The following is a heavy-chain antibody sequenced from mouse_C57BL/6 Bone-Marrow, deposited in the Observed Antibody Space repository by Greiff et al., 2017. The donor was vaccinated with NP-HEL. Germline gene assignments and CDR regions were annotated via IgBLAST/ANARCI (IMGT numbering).Heavy chain of an antibody. CDR2: IDPEDGDT. Sequence: EVQLQQSGAELVRPGASVKLSCTASGFNIKDYYMHWVKQRPEQGLEWIGRIDPEDGDTEYAPKFQGKATMTADTSSNTAYLQLSSLTSEDTAVYYCTTNYGNPWFAYWGLGTLVTVSA. J-gene: IGHJ3*01. CDR1: GFNIKDYY. CDR3: TTNYGNPWFAY. D-gene: IGHD2-1*01. V-gene: IGHV14-1*01.